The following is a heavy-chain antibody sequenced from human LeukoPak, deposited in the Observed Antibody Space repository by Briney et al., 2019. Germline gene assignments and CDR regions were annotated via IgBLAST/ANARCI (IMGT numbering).Heavy chain of an antibody. D-gene: IGHD3-10*01. J-gene: IGHJ4*01. V-gene: IGHV1-46*01. CDR1: GYTYTSYY. Sequence: ASVKDSCKASGYTYTSYYIHWVRQAPGQGLEWMGIINPSGGSTSYAQKFQGRVTMTRDTSTSTVYMELSSLRSEDTAVYYCARVRAIIVFYYWGHGDPFTVSS. CDR3: ARVRAIIVFYY. CDR2: INPSGGST.